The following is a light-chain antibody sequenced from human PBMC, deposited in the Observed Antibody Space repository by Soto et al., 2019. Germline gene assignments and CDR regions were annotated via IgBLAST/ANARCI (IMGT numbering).Light chain of an antibody. CDR1: ALSKQY. V-gene: IGLV3-25*03. J-gene: IGLJ2*01. CDR2: KDT. CDR3: QSADISSYYVV. Sequence: SYELTQPPSVSVSPGKTAGITCSGNALSKQYTYWYQQKPGQAPMLVIYKDTERPSGIPERFSGSSSGTIVTLTISGVQAEDEADYYCQSADISSYYVVFGGGTKVTVL.